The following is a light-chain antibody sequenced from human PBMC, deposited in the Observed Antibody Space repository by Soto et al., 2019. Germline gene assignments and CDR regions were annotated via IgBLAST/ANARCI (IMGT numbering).Light chain of an antibody. V-gene: IGLV2-23*01. J-gene: IGLJ2*01. CDR2: EGS. CDR3: CSYAGSVV. CDR1: SSDVGSYNL. Sequence: QSALTQPASGSGSPGQSITMSCTGTSSDVGSYNLVSWYQQHPGKAPKLMIYEGSKRPSGVSNRFSGSKSGNTASLTISGLQAEDEADYYCCSYAGSVVFGGGTELTVL.